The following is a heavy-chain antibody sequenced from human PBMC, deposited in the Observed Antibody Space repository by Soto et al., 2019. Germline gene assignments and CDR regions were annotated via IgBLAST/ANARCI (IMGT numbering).Heavy chain of an antibody. CDR1: GGSIRSGGYF. D-gene: IGHD3-10*01. CDR3: TRDKPLPNNSNSGKCYYGMDV. CDR2: IYYNSGST. Sequence: QVQLQESGPGLVKPSQTLSLTCIVSGGSIRSGGYFWSWIRQHPRKGMEWIGNIYYNSGSTYDTPSLKILVSIVVDAYKKPFPLDPRSVTAADTAVYFCTRDKPLPNNSNSGKCYYGMDVWGQGTTVIVS. J-gene: IGHJ6*02. V-gene: IGHV4-31*01.